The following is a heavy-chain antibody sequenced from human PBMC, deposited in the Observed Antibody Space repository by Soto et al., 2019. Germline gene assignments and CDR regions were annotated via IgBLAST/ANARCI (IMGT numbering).Heavy chain of an antibody. CDR1: GFTFSNAW. CDR2: IKSKTDGGTT. D-gene: IGHD3-10*01. CDR3: TTDGRMVRGLYNWFDP. J-gene: IGHJ5*02. V-gene: IGHV3-15*01. Sequence: EVQLVESGGGLVKPGGSLRLSCAASGFTFSNAWMSWVRQAPGKGLEWVGRIKSKTDGGTTDYAAPVKGRFTISRDDSKNTLYLQMNSLKTEDTAVYYCTTDGRMVRGLYNWFDPWGQGTLVTVSS.